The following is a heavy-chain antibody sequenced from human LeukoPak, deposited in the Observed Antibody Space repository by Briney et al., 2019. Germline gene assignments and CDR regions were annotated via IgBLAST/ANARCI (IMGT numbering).Heavy chain of an antibody. CDR3: VRAAEFGGPDLKSSFGY. V-gene: IGHV1-46*01. CDR2: INPGNSNT. J-gene: IGHJ4*02. CDR1: GYTFTTYY. D-gene: IGHD4-23*01. Sequence: GASVMVSCKASGYTFTTYYIHWVRQAPDQGVEWMGIINPGNSNTVYAQKFQGRVTMTRDTSTGTVYMELFSLRSEDTAVYYCVRAAEFGGPDLKSSFGYWGQGTLVTVSS.